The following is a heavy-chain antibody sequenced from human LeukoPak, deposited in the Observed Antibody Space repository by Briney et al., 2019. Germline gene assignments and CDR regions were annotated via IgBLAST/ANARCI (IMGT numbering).Heavy chain of an antibody. D-gene: IGHD4-23*01. V-gene: IGHV3-21*01. CDR1: GFTFSSYS. J-gene: IGHJ4*02. Sequence: PGGSLRLSCAASGFTFSSYSMNWVRQAPGKGLEWVSSISSSNYIYYADSMKGRFTISRDNAKNSLYLQMNSLRAEDTAVYYCARAYGGNPKPLDYWGQGTLVTVSS. CDR2: ISSSNYI. CDR3: ARAYGGNPKPLDY.